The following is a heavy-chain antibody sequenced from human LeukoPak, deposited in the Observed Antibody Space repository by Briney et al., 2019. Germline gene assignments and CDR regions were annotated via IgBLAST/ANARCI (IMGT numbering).Heavy chain of an antibody. CDR3: ARGKRGVYYYYGMDV. Sequence: GGSLRLSCAASGFTFTTFAMNWVRQAPGKGPEWVSGISGSGDSTYYADSVRGRFTISRDNSKNTVFLQMKSLRVADTAVYSCARGKRGVYYYYGMDVWGQGTTVTVSS. CDR2: ISGSGDST. V-gene: IGHV3-23*01. D-gene: IGHD3-10*01. J-gene: IGHJ6*02. CDR1: GFTFTTFA.